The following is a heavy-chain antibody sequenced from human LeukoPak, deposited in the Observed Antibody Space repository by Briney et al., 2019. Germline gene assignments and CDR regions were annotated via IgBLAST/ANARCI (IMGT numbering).Heavy chain of an antibody. V-gene: IGHV4-34*01. CDR2: INHSGST. CDR1: GGSFSGYY. Sequence: NPSETLSLTCAVYGGSFSGYYWSWIRQPPGKGLEWIGEINHSGSTNYNPSLKSRVTISVDTSKNQFSLKLSSVTAADTAVYYCARGGFITMVRRSYIDYWGQGTLVTVSS. D-gene: IGHD3-10*01. CDR3: ARGGFITMVRRSYIDY. J-gene: IGHJ4*02.